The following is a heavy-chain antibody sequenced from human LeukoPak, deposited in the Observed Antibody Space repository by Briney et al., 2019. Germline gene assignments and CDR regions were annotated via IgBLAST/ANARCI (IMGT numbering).Heavy chain of an antibody. V-gene: IGHV4-61*02. Sequence: SETLSLTCTVSGASIGSDDYHWSWIRQPAGKGLEWIGRIYTSGSTNYNPSLKSRVTISVDTSKNQFSLNLSSVTAADTAVYYCARVFGGPVSRRFDPWGQGTLVTVSS. CDR1: GASIGSDDYH. J-gene: IGHJ5*02. CDR3: ARVFGGPVSRRFDP. CDR2: IYTSGST. D-gene: IGHD4-23*01.